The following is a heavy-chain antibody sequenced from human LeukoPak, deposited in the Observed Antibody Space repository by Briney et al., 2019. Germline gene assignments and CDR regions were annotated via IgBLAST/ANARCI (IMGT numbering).Heavy chain of an antibody. J-gene: IGHJ5*01. CDR1: GYTFTSYG. V-gene: IGHV1-18*01. Sequence: ASVKVSCKASGYTFTSYGISWVRQAPGQGLEWMGWISAYNGNTNYAQKLQGRVTMTTDTSTSTAYMELRSLRSDDTAVYYCARVGFFSWRLGGWWFGPWGPGNLGHVSS. CDR3: ARVGFFSWRLGGWWFGP. CDR2: ISAYNGNT. D-gene: IGHD3-3*01.